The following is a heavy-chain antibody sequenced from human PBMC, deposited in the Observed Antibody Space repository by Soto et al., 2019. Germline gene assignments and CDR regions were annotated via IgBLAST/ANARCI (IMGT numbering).Heavy chain of an antibody. CDR1: GFTFSRYS. CDR2: ISSSSSII. CDR3: AGCSGGSCHYYYAMDV. Sequence: EVQLVESGGGLVQPGGSLRLSCAASGFTFSRYSMNWVRQAPGKGLEWVSYISSSSSIIYYADSVRGRFTISRDNAKNSLYLQMNSLRDEDTAVYYCAGCSGGSCHYYYAMDVWGQGTTVTVSS. D-gene: IGHD2-15*01. J-gene: IGHJ6*02. V-gene: IGHV3-48*02.